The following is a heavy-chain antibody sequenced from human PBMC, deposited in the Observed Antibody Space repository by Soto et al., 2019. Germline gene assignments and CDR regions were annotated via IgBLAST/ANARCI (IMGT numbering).Heavy chain of an antibody. Sequence: SETLSLTCTVSGGSISSGGYYWSWIRQHPGKGLEWIGYIYYSGSTYYNSSLKSRVTISVDTSKNQFSLKLSSVTAADTAVYYCARAPRGNYGYPSYFDYWGQGTLVTVSS. CDR3: ARAPRGNYGYPSYFDY. CDR2: IYYSGST. CDR1: GGSISSGGYY. V-gene: IGHV4-61*08. D-gene: IGHD3-10*01. J-gene: IGHJ4*02.